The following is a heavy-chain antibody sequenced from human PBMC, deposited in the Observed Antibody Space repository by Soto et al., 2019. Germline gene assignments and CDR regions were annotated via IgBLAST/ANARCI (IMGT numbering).Heavy chain of an antibody. J-gene: IGHJ6*02. D-gene: IGHD5-18*01. CDR1: GFTFSSYG. CDR3: AKDTAMARYYYYYGMDV. Sequence: GGSLRLSCAASGFTFSSYGMHWVRQAPGKGLEWVAVISYDGSNKYYADSVKGRFTISRDNSKNTLYLQMNSLRAEDTAVYYCAKDTAMARYYYYYGMDVWGQGTTVTVSS. V-gene: IGHV3-30*18. CDR2: ISYDGSNK.